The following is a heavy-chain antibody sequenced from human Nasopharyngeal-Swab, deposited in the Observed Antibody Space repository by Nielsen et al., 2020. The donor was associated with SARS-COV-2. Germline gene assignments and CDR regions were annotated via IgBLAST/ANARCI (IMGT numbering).Heavy chain of an antibody. D-gene: IGHD2/OR15-2a*01. Sequence: GESLKISCVASGYSFRTYGMSWVRQAPGKGLEWVAAIVGSGDLSGSGGSTYYADSVKGRFTISRDNSKNTLSLQMNSLRADDTAVYYCAKDLRGPYFFWGQGTLVTVSS. CDR2: IVGSGDLSGSGGST. J-gene: IGHJ4*02. CDR3: AKDLRGPYFF. CDR1: GYSFRTYG. V-gene: IGHV3-23*01.